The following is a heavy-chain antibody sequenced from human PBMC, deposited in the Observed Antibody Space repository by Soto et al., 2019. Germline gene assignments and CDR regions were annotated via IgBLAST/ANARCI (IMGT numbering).Heavy chain of an antibody. Sequence: PSETLSLTCTVSGGSISSYYWSWIRQPPGKGLEWIGYIYYSGSTNYNPSLKSRVTISVDTSKNQFSLKLSSVTAADTAVYYCARQMAGHHKNWFDPWGQGTLVTVSS. J-gene: IGHJ5*02. D-gene: IGHD6-19*01. CDR1: GGSISSYY. CDR2: IYYSGST. V-gene: IGHV4-59*08. CDR3: ARQMAGHHKNWFDP.